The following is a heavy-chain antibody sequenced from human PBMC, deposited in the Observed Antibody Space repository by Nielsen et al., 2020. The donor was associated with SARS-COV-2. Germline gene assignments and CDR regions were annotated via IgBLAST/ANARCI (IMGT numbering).Heavy chain of an antibody. J-gene: IGHJ6*03. CDR3: ARSISSSLYMDV. Sequence: GSLRLSCTVSGGSVSSGSYYWSWIRQPPGKGLEWIGYIYYSGSTNYNPSLKSRVTISVDTSKNQFSLKLSSVTAADTAVYYCARSISSSLYMDVWGKGTTVTVSS. CDR1: GGSVSSGSYY. V-gene: IGHV4-61*01. CDR2: IYYSGST. D-gene: IGHD6-6*01.